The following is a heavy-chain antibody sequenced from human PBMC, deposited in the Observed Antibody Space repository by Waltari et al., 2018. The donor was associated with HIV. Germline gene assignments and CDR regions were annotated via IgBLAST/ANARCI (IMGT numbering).Heavy chain of an antibody. CDR2: VPFSGST. CDR3: ARHWVLVNRTIVSVAVFDI. J-gene: IGHJ3*02. V-gene: IGHV4-39*01. D-gene: IGHD2-15*01. Sequence: QVHLQQLGPGLVKPSETLSHTCTVARDSITNNNYYWAWIRQPPGKGLEWIGSVPFSGSTYYNPSLRNRVTISVDTSKNQLSLNMKYVTAADTAVYYGARHWVLVNRTIVSVAVFDIWGQGAMVTVSS. CDR1: RDSITNNNYY.